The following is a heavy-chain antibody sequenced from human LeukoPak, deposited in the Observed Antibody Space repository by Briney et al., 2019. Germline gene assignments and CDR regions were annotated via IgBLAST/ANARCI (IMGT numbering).Heavy chain of an antibody. D-gene: IGHD3-22*01. CDR1: GGSISSSSYY. CDR2: IYYSGST. Sequence: SETLSLTCTVSGGSISSSSYYWGWIRQPPGKGLEWIGSIYYSGSTYYNPSLKSRVTISVDTSKNQFSLKLSSVTAADTAVYYCARALYDSSGPLEWGQGTLVTVSS. V-gene: IGHV4-39*07. CDR3: ARALYDSSGPLE. J-gene: IGHJ4*02.